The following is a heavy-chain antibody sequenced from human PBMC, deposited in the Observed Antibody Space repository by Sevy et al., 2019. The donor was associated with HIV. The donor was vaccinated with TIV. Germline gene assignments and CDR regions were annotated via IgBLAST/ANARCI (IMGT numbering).Heavy chain of an antibody. V-gene: IGHV4-34*01. CDR2: INHTGST. CDR3: ARAPPIVVVPGAPSWFDP. Sequence: SETLSLTCAVYGGSFSGYYWNWNRQPPGKGLEWIGEINHTGSTNYNPTLKSRVTISVDTSKTQVSLKLSSVTAADTAIYYCARAPPIVVVPGAPSWFDPWGQGTLVTVSS. J-gene: IGHJ5*02. D-gene: IGHD2-2*01. CDR1: GGSFSGYY.